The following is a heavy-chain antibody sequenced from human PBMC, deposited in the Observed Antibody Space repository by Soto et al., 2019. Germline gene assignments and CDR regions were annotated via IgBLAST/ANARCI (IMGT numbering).Heavy chain of an antibody. Sequence: EVQLLESGGGLVQPGGSLRLSCAASGFTLSSYAMSWVRQAPGKGLEWVSAISGSGGTTYYADSVKGRFTISRDTSKNTLYLQMNSLRAEDTAVYYCAKVERYYYDSSGYYSYPLFWGQGTLVTVSS. CDR3: AKVERYYYDSSGYYSYPLF. CDR2: ISGSGGTT. D-gene: IGHD3-22*01. J-gene: IGHJ4*02. V-gene: IGHV3-23*01. CDR1: GFTLSSYA.